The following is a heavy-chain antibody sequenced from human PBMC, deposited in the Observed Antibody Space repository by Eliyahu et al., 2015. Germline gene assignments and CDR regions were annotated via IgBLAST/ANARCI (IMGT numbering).Heavy chain of an antibody. J-gene: IGHJ4*02. CDR3: ARDSVGYCSGGSCYSAFDY. V-gene: IGHV4-61*02. D-gene: IGHD2-15*01. Sequence: QVQLQESGPGLVKPSQTLSLTCTVSXGSISXXXYYWSWIRQPAGKGLXWIGRIYTSGSTNYNPSLKSRVTISVDTSKNQFSLKLSSVTAADTAVYYCARDSVGYCSGGSCYSAFDYWGQGTLVTVSS. CDR2: IYTSGST. CDR1: XGSISXXXYY.